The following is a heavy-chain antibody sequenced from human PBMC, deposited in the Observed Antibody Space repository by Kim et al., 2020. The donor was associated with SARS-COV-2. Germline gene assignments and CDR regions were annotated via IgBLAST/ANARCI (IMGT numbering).Heavy chain of an antibody. Sequence: GGSLRLSCAASGFTFSSYEMNWVRQAPGKGLEWVSYISSSGSTIYYADSVKGRFTISRDNAKNSLYLQMNSLRAEDTAVYYCARDPWGFWSGPPPRWGQGTLVTVSS. CDR2: ISSSGSTI. V-gene: IGHV3-48*03. J-gene: IGHJ4*02. CDR1: GFTFSSYE. CDR3: ARDPWGFWSGPPPR. D-gene: IGHD3-3*01.